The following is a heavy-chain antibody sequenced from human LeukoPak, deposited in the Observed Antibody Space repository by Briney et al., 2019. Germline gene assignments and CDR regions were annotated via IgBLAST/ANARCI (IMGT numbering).Heavy chain of an antibody. CDR3: AKDPGSQDYYDSSGYYPVY. CDR1: GSTFDDYA. D-gene: IGHD3-22*01. CDR2: ISGDGGST. J-gene: IGHJ4*02. Sequence: PGGSLRLSCAASGSTFDDYAMHWVRQAPGKGLEWVSLISGDGGSTYYANSVKGRFTISRDNSKNSLYLQMNSLRTEDTALYYCAKDPGSQDYYDSSGYYPVYWGQGTLVTVSS. V-gene: IGHV3-43*02.